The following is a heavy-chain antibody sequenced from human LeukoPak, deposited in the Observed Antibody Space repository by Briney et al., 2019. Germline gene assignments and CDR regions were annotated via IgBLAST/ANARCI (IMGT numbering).Heavy chain of an antibody. D-gene: IGHD3-3*01. CDR2: INHSGST. CDR1: GGSFSGYY. J-gene: IGHJ4*02. CDR3: ARGRGTYYDFWSGYYFGY. V-gene: IGHV4-34*01. Sequence: PETLSLTCAVYGGSFSGYYWSWIRQPPGKGLEWIGEINHSGSTNYNPSLKSRVTISVDTSKNQFSLKLSSVTDADTAVYYCARGRGTYYDFWSGYYFGYWGQGTLVTVSS.